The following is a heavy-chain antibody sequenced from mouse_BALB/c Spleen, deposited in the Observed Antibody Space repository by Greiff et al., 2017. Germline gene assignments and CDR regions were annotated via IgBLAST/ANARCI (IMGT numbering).Heavy chain of an antibody. CDR1: GFNIKDTY. CDR2: IDPANGNT. V-gene: IGHV14-3*02. Sequence: EVMLVESGAELVKPGASVKLSCTASGFNIKDTYMHWVKHRPEQGLEWIGRIDPANGNTKYDPKFQGKATITPDTSSNTAYLQLSSLTSEDTAVYYCARGNYYGSSFFDYWGQGTTLTVSS. J-gene: IGHJ2*01. D-gene: IGHD1-1*01. CDR3: ARGNYYGSSFFDY.